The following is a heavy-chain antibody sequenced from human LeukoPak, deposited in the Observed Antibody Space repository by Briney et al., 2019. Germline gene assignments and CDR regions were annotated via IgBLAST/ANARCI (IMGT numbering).Heavy chain of an antibody. CDR3: AKEAATNYDILTGYYDY. J-gene: IGHJ4*02. CDR1: GFTFDDYA. CDR2: ISWNSGSI. Sequence: GRSLRLSCAASGFTFDDYAMHWVRQAPGKGLEWVSGISWNSGSIGYADSVKGRFTISRDNAKNSLYLQMNSLRAEHTVFYYCAKEAATNYDILTGYYDYWGQGTLVTVSS. D-gene: IGHD3-9*01. V-gene: IGHV3-9*01.